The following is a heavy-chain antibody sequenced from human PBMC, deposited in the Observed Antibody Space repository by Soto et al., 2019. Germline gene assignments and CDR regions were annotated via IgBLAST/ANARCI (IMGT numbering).Heavy chain of an antibody. CDR3: ARGLVVVVAATDWFDP. CDR1: GGSISSGGYY. D-gene: IGHD2-15*01. CDR2: IYYSGST. J-gene: IGHJ5*02. Sequence: KPSETLSLTCTVSGGSISSGGYYWSWIRQHPGKGLEWIGYIYYSGSTYYNPSLKSRVTISVDTSKNQFSLKLSSVTAADTAVYYCARGLVVVVAATDWFDPWGQGTLVTVSS. V-gene: IGHV4-31*03.